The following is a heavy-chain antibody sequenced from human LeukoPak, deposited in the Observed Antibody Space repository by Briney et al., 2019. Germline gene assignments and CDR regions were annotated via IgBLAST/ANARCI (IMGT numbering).Heavy chain of an antibody. CDR3: ARDRSGGGVTGPFDY. J-gene: IGHJ4*02. V-gene: IGHV7-4-1*02. CDR2: INTNTGNP. CDR1: GYTFTRDA. Sequence: ASVKVSCKASGYTFTRDAINWVRQAPGQGLERMGWINTNTGNPTYAQGFTGRFVFSLDTSVSTAYLQINSLKAEDTAVYYCARDRSGGGVTGPFDYWGQETLVTVSS. D-gene: IGHD3-10*01.